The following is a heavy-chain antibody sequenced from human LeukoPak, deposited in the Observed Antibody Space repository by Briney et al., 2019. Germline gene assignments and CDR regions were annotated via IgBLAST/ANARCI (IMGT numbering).Heavy chain of an antibody. V-gene: IGHV3-33*08. CDR1: GSTFSSYG. D-gene: IGHD5-12*01. Sequence: QPGRSLRLSCAASGSTFSSYGMHWVRQAPGKGLEWVAVIWYDGSNKYYADSVKGRFTISRDNSKNTLYLQMNSLRAEDTAVYYCARAYSGYDAGPFDYWGQGTLVTVSS. J-gene: IGHJ4*02. CDR2: IWYDGSNK. CDR3: ARAYSGYDAGPFDY.